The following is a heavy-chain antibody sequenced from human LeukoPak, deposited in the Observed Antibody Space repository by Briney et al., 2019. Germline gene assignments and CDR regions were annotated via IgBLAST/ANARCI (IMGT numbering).Heavy chain of an antibody. J-gene: IGHJ4*02. CDR2: IGGSGGRT. CDR3: AKRGVVIRVVLVGFHKEAYYFDS. V-gene: IGHV3-23*01. Sequence: GGSLRLSCAVSGITLSNYGMSWVRQAPGKGLEWVAGIGGSGGRTNYADSVKGRFTISRDSPKNTLYLQMNSLRAEDTAVYFCAKRGVVIRVVLVGFHKEAYYFDSWGQGALVTVSS. CDR1: GITLSNYG. D-gene: IGHD3-10*01.